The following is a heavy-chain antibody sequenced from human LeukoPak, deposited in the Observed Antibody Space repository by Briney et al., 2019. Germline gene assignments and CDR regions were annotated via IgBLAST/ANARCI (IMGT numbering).Heavy chain of an antibody. CDR1: GFTFSSYG. J-gene: IGHJ1*01. CDR3: ATGLRIEYFQH. Sequence: GGSLRLSCAASGFTFSSYGMHWVRQAPGKGLEWVAVISYDGSNKYYADSVKGRFTISRDNSKNTLFLQMNSLRAEDTAVYYCATGLRIEYFQHWGQGTLVTVSS. D-gene: IGHD4-17*01. V-gene: IGHV3-30*03. CDR2: ISYDGSNK.